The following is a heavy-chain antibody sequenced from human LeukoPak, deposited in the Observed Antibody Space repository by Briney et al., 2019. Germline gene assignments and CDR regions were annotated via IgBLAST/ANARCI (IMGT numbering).Heavy chain of an antibody. CDR3: AKAMGSIYYGMDV. D-gene: IGHD1-26*01. CDR2: ISWSSGSK. V-gene: IGHV3-9*01. CDR1: GFTFDDYA. Sequence: GGSLRLSCVASGFTFDDYAMHWVRQAPGKGLEWVSGISWSSGSKGYADSVRGRFTISRDNAKKSLYLQMNSLRPVDTALYYCAKAMGSIYYGMDVWGQGTTVTVSS. J-gene: IGHJ6*02.